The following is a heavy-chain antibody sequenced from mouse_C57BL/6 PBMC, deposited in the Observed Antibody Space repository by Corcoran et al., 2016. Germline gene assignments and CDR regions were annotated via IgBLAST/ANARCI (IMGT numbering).Heavy chain of an antibody. CDR2: INPNNGGT. J-gene: IGHJ2*01. CDR1: GYTFTDYY. CDR3: ARGAY. V-gene: IGHV1-26*01. Sequence: EVQLQQSGPELVKPGASVKISCKASGYTFTDYYMNWVKQSHGKSLEWIGDINPNNGGTSYNQKFKGKATLTVDKSSSTAYMELRSLTSEDAAVYYCARGAYWGQGTTLTFSS.